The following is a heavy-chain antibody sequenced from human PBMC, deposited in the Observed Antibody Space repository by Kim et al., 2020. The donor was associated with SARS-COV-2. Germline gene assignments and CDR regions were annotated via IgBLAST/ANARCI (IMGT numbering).Heavy chain of an antibody. V-gene: IGHV1-3*01. CDR3: ARDGGGSYFDY. Sequence: TKDSQKFQGRVTITRDTSASTAYMELSSLRSEDTAVYYCARDGGGSYFDYWGQGTLVTVSS. J-gene: IGHJ4*02. D-gene: IGHD1-26*01. CDR2: T.